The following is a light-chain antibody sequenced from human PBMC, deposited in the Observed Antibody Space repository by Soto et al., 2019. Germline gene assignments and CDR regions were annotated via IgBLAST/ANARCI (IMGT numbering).Light chain of an antibody. J-gene: IGLJ1*01. V-gene: IGLV2-14*01. CDR2: DVS. CDR3: TSYTSSSTYV. Sequence: QSALTQPASVSGSPGQSIAISCTGTSSDVGAYNYVSWYQQHPGKAPKLMIYDVSNRPSGASDRFSGSKSGNTASLTISGLQPEDEADYYCTSYTSSSTYVFGTGTKVTVL. CDR1: SSDVGAYNY.